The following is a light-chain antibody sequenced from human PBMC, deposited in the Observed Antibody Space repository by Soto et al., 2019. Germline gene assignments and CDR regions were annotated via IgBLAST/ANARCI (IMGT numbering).Light chain of an antibody. J-gene: IGKJ1*01. CDR3: QQYGSSLWT. Sequence: EIVLTQSPGTLSLSPGERATLSCRASQSIRGNYLAWYQQKPGQAPRLLIYGASSRATGIPDRFSGSGSGTDFTLTISRLEPEDFAVFYCQQYGSSLWTFDQGTKVEI. CDR2: GAS. CDR1: QSIRGNY. V-gene: IGKV3-20*01.